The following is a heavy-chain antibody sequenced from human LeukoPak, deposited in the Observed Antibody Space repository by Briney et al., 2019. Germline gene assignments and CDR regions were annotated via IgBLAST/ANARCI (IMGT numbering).Heavy chain of an antibody. CDR3: AKSRILAFYFDY. V-gene: IGHV3-9*01. CDR1: GFTFDDYA. J-gene: IGHJ4*02. Sequence: GRSLRLSCAASGFTFDDYAMHWVRQAPGKGLEWVSGISWNSGSIGYADSVKGRFTISRDNDKNSLYLQMNSLRAEDTALYYCAKSRILAFYFDYWGQGTLVTVSS. CDR2: ISWNSGSI. D-gene: IGHD2-15*01.